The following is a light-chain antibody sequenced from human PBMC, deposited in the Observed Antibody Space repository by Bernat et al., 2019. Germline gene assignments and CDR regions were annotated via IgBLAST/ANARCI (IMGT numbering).Light chain of an antibody. CDR3: QAWDSSTGV. CDR1: KLGDKY. J-gene: IGLJ3*02. CDR2: QDS. V-gene: IGLV3-1*01. Sequence: SYELTQPPSVSVSPGQTASITCSGDKLGDKYASWYQQRPGQSPVLVIYQDSKRPSGIPERFSGSNSGNTATLTISGTQSVDEADYYCQAWDSSTGVFGGGTKLTVL.